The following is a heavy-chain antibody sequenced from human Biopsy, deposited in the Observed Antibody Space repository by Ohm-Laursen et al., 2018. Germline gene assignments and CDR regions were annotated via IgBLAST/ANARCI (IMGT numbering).Heavy chain of an antibody. CDR3: VRGGTLVVVPTAVLHSFDI. CDR2: ISTYNGNT. D-gene: IGHD2-2*01. J-gene: IGHJ3*02. CDR1: GYTFSSYG. V-gene: IGHV1-18*01. Sequence: SSVKVSCKASGYTFSSYGINWVRQAPGQGLEWLGWISTYNGNTNYAQNLQGRVTMTTDTSTSTAYMELRSLRSDDTAVYYCVRGGTLVVVPTAVLHSFDIWGQGTMVTVSS.